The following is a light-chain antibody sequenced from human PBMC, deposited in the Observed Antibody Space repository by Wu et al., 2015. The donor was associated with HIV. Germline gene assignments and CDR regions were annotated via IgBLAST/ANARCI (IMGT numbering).Light chain of an antibody. V-gene: IGKV3-20*01. CDR1: QSVSSSY. CDR3: HQYGISPRT. J-gene: IGKJ1*01. CDR2: GAS. Sequence: EVVLTQSPATLSLSPGERVTLSCRASQSVSSSYLAWYQHKPGQAPRLLISGASNRATGIPDRFSGSGSGTDFTLTISRLEPEDFAVYYCHQYGISPRTFGQGTKVEIK.